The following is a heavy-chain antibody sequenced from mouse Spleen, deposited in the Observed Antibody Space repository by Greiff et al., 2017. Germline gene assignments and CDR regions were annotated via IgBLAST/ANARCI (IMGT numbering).Heavy chain of an antibody. J-gene: IGHJ4*01. Sequence: QVQLKQSGPGLVAPSQSLSITCTVSGFSLTSYGVHWVRQPPGKGLEWLVVIWSDGSTTYNSALKSRLSISKDNSKSQVFLKMNSLQTDDTAMYYCARNGEVGRLYAMDYWGQGTSVTVSS. CDR1: GFSLTSYG. CDR3: ARNGEVGRLYAMDY. V-gene: IGHV2-6*02. CDR2: IWSDGST. D-gene: IGHD4-1*01.